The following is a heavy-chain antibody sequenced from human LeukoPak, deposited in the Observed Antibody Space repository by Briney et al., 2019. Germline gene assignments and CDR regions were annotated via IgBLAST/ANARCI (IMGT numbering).Heavy chain of an antibody. Sequence: SVKVSCKASGGTFSSYAISWVRQAPGQGLEWMGGIIPIFGTANYAQKFQGRVTITTDESTSTAYMELSSLRSEDTAVYYCATVSSGWYGGIYYFDYWGQGTLVTVSS. CDR2: IIPIFGTA. D-gene: IGHD6-19*01. V-gene: IGHV1-69*05. J-gene: IGHJ4*02. CDR3: ATVSSGWYGGIYYFDY. CDR1: GGTFSSYA.